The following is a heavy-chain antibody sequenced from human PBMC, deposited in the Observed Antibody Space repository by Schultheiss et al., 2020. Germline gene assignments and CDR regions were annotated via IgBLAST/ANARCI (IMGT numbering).Heavy chain of an antibody. D-gene: IGHD6-13*01. CDR3: AREDPLQQLVTY. V-gene: IGHV1-8*01. CDR1: GSTFTSYD. J-gene: IGHJ4*02. CDR2: MNPNSGNT. Sequence: AAVKVSCKASGSTFTSYDINWVRQATGQGLEWMGWMNPNSGNTGYAQKFQGRVTMTRNTSISTAYMELSSLRSEDTAVYYCAREDPLQQLVTYWGQGTLVTVSS.